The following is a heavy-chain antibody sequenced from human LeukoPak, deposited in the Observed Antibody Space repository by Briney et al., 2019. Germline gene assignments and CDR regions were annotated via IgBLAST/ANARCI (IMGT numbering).Heavy chain of an antibody. J-gene: IGHJ4*02. CDR2: INHSGST. Sequence: SETLSLTCAVYGGSFSGYYWSWIRQPPGKGLEWIREINHSGSTNYNPSLKSRVTISVDTSKNQFSLKLSSVTAADTAVYYCARSSGWYYYFDYWGQGTLVTVSS. CDR1: GGSFSGYY. D-gene: IGHD6-19*01. V-gene: IGHV4-34*01. CDR3: ARSSGWYYYFDY.